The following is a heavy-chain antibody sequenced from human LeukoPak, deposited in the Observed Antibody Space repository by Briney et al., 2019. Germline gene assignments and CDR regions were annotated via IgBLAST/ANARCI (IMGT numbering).Heavy chain of an antibody. CDR2: IYHSGST. CDR1: GFTFSNAW. J-gene: IGHJ6*03. D-gene: IGHD2-2*01. CDR3: ARSRNYCSSTSCYRYYYYYMDV. V-gene: IGHV4-4*02. Sequence: GSLRLSCAASGFTFSNAWMNWVRQPPGKGLEWIGEIYHSGSTNYNPSLKSRVTISVDKSKNQFSLKLSSVTAADTAVYYCARSRNYCSSTSCYRYYYYYMDVWGKGTTVTISS.